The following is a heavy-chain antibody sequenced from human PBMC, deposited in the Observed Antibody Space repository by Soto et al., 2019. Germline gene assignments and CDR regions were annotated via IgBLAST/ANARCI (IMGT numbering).Heavy chain of an antibody. CDR3: ARDTSLGGSGWYGY. Sequence: VGSLRLSCAASGFTFSSYEMNWVRQAPGKGLEWVSYISSSGSTIYYADSVKGRFTISRDNAKNSLYLQMNSLRAEDTAVYYCARDTSLGGSGWYGYWGQGTLVTVSS. V-gene: IGHV3-48*03. CDR2: ISSSGSTI. J-gene: IGHJ4*02. D-gene: IGHD6-19*01. CDR1: GFTFSSYE.